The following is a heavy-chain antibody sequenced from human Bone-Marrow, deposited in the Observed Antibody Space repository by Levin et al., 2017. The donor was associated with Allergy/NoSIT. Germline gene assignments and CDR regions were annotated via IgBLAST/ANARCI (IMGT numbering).Heavy chain of an antibody. J-gene: IGHJ4*02. CDR2: ISYDGKNT. V-gene: IGHV3-30*18. Sequence: LSLTCAASGFTFNSYGMHWVRQAPGKGLEWVAIISYDGKNTYYSDSVTGRFAISRDNSKNMVYLEMNSLSAEDTAIYYCAKDFARWYTHPLDHWGQGILVTVSS. D-gene: IGHD4-23*01. CDR1: GFTFNSYG. CDR3: AKDFARWYTHPLDH.